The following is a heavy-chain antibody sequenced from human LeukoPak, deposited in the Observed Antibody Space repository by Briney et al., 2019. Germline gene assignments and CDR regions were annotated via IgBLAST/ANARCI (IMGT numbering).Heavy chain of an antibody. CDR2: MHNSGSS. CDR3: ARAGIAVAGRGYGMDV. J-gene: IGHJ6*02. V-gene: IGHV4-59*01. Sequence: SETLSLTCTVSGGSMSSYYWSWIRQPPGKGLEWIGFMHNSGSSSYNPSLKSRVTISIDTAKNQLSLKVTSVTAADTAVYYCARAGIAVAGRGYGMDVWGQGTTVTVSS. D-gene: IGHD6-19*01. CDR1: GGSMSSYY.